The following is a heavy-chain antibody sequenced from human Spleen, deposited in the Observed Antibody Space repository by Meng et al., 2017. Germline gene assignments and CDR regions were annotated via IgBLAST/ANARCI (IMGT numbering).Heavy chain of an antibody. D-gene: IGHD6-13*01. CDR3: ARGGSSWPNWFDP. V-gene: IGHV3-48*03. CDR1: GFTFSSYE. Sequence: GGSLRLSCAASGFTFSSYEMNWVRQAPGKGLEWVSYISSSGSTIYYADSVKGRFTISRDNAKNSLYLQMNSLRAEDTAVYYCARGGSSWPNWFDPWGQGTLVTVSS. CDR2: ISSSGSTI. J-gene: IGHJ5*02.